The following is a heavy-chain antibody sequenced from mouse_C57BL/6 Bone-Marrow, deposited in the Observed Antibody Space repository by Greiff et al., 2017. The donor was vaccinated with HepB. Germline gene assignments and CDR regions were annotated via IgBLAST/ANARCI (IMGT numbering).Heavy chain of an antibody. V-gene: IGHV1-63*01. D-gene: IGHD2-4*01. CDR1: GYTFTNYW. CDR2: IYPGGGYT. J-gene: IGHJ1*03. Sequence: QVQLQQSGAELVRPGTSVKMSCKASGYTFTNYWIGWAKQRPGHGLEWIGDIYPGGGYTNYNEKFKGKATLTADQSSSTAYMQFSSLTSEDSAIYCCARSGSYDYFYWYFDVWGTGTTVTVSS. CDR3: ARSGSYDYFYWYFDV.